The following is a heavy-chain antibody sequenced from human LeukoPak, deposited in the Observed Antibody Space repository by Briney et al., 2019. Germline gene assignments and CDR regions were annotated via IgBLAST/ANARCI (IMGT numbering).Heavy chain of an antibody. V-gene: IGHV3-23*01. CDR2: ISGSGGST. D-gene: IGHD6-19*01. CDR3: ASGDSSGWSLDY. CDR1: GFTFSSYG. J-gene: IGHJ4*02. Sequence: GGSLRLSCAASGFTFSSYGMSWVRQAPGKGLEWVSAISGSGGSTYYADSVKGRFTISRDNSKTTLYLQMNSLRAEDTAVYYCASGDSSGWSLDYWGQGTLVTVSS.